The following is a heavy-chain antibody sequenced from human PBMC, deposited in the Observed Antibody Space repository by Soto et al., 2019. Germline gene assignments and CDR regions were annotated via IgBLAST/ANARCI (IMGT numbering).Heavy chain of an antibody. J-gene: IGHJ3*02. CDR1: GFTFSSYW. Sequence: GGSLRLSCAASGFTFSSYWMSWVRQAPGKGLEWVANIKQDGSEKYYVDSVKGRFTISRDNAKNSLYLQMNSLRAEDTAVYYCARGAEDYGDYATPGDLRSLHAFDIWGQGTMVTVSS. CDR2: IKQDGSEK. D-gene: IGHD4-17*01. CDR3: ARGAEDYGDYATPGDLRSLHAFDI. V-gene: IGHV3-7*01.